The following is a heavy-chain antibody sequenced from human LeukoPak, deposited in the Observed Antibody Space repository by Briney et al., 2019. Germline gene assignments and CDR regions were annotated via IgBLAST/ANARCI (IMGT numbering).Heavy chain of an antibody. V-gene: IGHV3-13*04. CDR1: GFVLTTSG. CDR2: IGTAGDT. J-gene: IGHJ2*01. CDR3: VRDPDAHGGWYFDL. D-gene: IGHD3-16*01. Sequence: PGGSLRLPCAASGFVLTTSGTAWVRQGTGKGLEWVSGIGTAGDTYYTGSVKGRFTIYRENARNSLYLQMNNVRAGDTAVYYCVRDPDAHGGWYFDLWARGILVTVDS.